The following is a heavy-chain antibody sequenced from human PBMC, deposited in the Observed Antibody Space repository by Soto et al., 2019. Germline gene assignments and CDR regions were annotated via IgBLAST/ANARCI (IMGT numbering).Heavy chain of an antibody. D-gene: IGHD1-1*01. Sequence: QLQLQESGPGLVKPSETLSLTCTVSGGSISRSSYFWGWIRQPPGKGLEWIGNIYYSGSTYYNPSLPSRVTISVDTSKNQFSLKLSSVTAADTAVYYCARRDWNGIDPLGQGTLVTVSS. V-gene: IGHV4-39*01. CDR2: IYYSGST. CDR1: GGSISRSSYF. CDR3: ARRDWNGIDP. J-gene: IGHJ5*02.